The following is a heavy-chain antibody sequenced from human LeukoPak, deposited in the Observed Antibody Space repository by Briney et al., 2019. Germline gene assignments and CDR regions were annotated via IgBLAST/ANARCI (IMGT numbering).Heavy chain of an antibody. CDR3: ARFSGGWYPDY. V-gene: IGHV4-59*01. J-gene: IGHJ4*02. D-gene: IGHD6-19*01. Sequence: PSETLSLTCTVSGGSISSYYWSWIRQPPGKGLEWIGYIYYSGSTNYNPSLKSRVTISVDTSKNQFSLKLSSVAAADTAVYYCARFSGGWYPDYWGQGTLVTVSS. CDR2: IYYSGST. CDR1: GGSISSYY.